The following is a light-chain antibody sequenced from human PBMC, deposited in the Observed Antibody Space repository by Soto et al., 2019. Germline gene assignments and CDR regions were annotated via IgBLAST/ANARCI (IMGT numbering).Light chain of an antibody. V-gene: IGLV2-8*01. CDR2: EVS. Sequence: QSALTQFASVSGSPGQSITISCTGTSIDVGAYNYVSWYQQHPDKAPKALIYEVSKRPSGVPDRFSGSKSGNTASLTVSGLQAEDEADYYCSSYAGSNNDVFGTGTKLTVL. CDR1: SIDVGAYNY. J-gene: IGLJ1*01. CDR3: SSYAGSNNDV.